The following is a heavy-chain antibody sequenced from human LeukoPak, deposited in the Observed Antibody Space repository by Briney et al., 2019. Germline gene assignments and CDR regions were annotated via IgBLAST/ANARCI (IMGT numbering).Heavy chain of an antibody. CDR1: GFTFSNAW. D-gene: IGHD3-22*01. V-gene: IGHV3-15*01. CDR3: TTDPPPYYYDSSGYYRGDY. CDR2: IKSKTDGGTT. J-gene: IGHJ4*02. Sequence: GGSLRLSCAASGFTFSNAWMSWVGQAPGKGLESVGRIKSKTDGGTTDYAAPVKGRFTISRDDSKNTLYLQMNSLKTEDTAVYYCTTDPPPYYYDSSGYYRGDYWGQGTLVTVSS.